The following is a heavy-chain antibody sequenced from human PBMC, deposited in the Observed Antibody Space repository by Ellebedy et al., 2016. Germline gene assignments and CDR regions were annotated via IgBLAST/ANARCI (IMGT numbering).Heavy chain of an antibody. CDR2: FSFSGST. CDR1: DGSISSYY. J-gene: IGHJ4*02. V-gene: IGHV4-59*08. CDR3: ARQHFGDYVDY. Sequence: SETLSLTCIVSDGSISSYYWSWIRQPPGKGLEWIGYFSFSGSTNYNPSLKSRVTISVDTSKNQFSLKLSSVTAADTAVYFCARQHFGDYVDYWGQGILVTVSS. D-gene: IGHD4-17*01.